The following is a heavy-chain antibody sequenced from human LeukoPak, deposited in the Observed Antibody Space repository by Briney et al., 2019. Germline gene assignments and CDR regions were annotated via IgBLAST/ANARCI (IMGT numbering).Heavy chain of an antibody. J-gene: IGHJ4*02. D-gene: IGHD6-13*01. Sequence: PGGSLRLSCAASGFTFSNAWMSWVRQAPGKGLEWVGRIKSKTDGGTTDYAAPVKGRFTISRDDSKNTLYLQMNSLRAEDTAVYYCAKGSPVIVGIAAAGTALYWGQGTLVTVSS. CDR1: GFTFSNAW. V-gene: IGHV3-15*01. CDR2: IKSKTDGGTT. CDR3: AKGSPVIVGIAAAGTALY.